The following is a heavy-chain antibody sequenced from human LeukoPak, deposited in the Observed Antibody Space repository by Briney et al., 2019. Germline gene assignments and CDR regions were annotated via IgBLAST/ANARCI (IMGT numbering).Heavy chain of an antibody. CDR3: ARKPGANPFDY. Sequence: ASVKVSCKASGYTFTGYYMHWVRQAPGQGLEWMGRINPNSGGTNYAQKFQGRVTITRDTSASTAYMELSSLRSEVTAVYYCARKPGANPFDYWGQGTLVTVSS. CDR2: INPNSGGT. D-gene: IGHD1-26*01. CDR1: GYTFTGYY. J-gene: IGHJ4*02. V-gene: IGHV1-2*06.